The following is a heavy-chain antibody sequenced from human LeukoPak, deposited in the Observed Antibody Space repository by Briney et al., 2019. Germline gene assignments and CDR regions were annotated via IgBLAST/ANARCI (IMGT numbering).Heavy chain of an antibody. V-gene: IGHV4-4*07. CDR3: ARDFTCGGDCYRFDY. J-gene: IGHJ4*02. CDR1: GGSISSYY. CDR2: IYTSGST. D-gene: IGHD2-21*02. Sequence: SVTLSLTCTVSGGSISSYYWSWIPQPAGKGLEWTGRIYTSGSTNYNPSLKSRVTMSVDTSKNQFSLKLSSVTAADTAVYYCARDFTCGGDCYRFDYWGQGTLVTVSS.